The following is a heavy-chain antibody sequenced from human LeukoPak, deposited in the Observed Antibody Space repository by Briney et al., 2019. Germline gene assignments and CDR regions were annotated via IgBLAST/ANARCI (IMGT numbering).Heavy chain of an antibody. V-gene: IGHV4-39*01. Sequence: SETLSLTCTVSGGSISSNGYYWGWICQPPGKGLEWIGSINYSGTTYYNPSLKSRVTISVDTSKNQFSLRLSSVTAADTAVYYCARVDIAVVPSTTFDYWGQGTLVTVSS. J-gene: IGHJ4*02. D-gene: IGHD2-2*01. CDR3: ARVDIAVVPSTTFDY. CDR2: INYSGTT. CDR1: GGSISSNGYY.